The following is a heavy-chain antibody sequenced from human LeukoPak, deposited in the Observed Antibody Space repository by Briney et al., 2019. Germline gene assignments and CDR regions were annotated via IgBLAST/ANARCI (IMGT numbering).Heavy chain of an antibody. CDR1: GFTFSSYS. CDR2: ISSSSSYI. V-gene: IGHV3-21*01. CDR3: ARGFSDSSPFGSYYMDV. Sequence: PGGSLRLSCAASGFTFSSYSMNWVRQAPGKGLEWVSSISSSSSYIYYADSVKGRFTISRDNAKNSLYLQMNSLRAEDTAVYYCARGFSDSSPFGSYYMDVWGKGTTVTVSS. D-gene: IGHD3-22*01. J-gene: IGHJ6*03.